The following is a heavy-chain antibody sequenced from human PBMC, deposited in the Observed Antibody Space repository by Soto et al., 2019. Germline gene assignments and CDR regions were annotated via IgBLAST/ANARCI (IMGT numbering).Heavy chain of an antibody. V-gene: IGHV1-2*04. CDR2: ISPNSGRT. J-gene: IGHJ6*04. D-gene: IGHD6-25*01. Sequence: QEQLVQSGAEVKKPGASVKVSCKASGYTFTEYYIHWVRQVPGRGLEWMGWISPNSGRTKSAQKFQGWVTMTEDTSIATVYMELNGLKSDDTAIYFCARRLGAAGDYFYGLDVRGKGTAVIVSS. CDR1: GYTFTEYY. CDR3: ARRLGAAGDYFYGLDV.